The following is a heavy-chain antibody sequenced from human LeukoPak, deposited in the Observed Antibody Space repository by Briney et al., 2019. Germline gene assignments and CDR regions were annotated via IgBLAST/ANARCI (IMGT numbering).Heavy chain of an antibody. CDR1: GGSISSYY. D-gene: IGHD3-10*01. Sequence: SETLSCTGTGSGGSISSYYWSWIRQPPGKGLEGIGYIDYSGSTNYNPSLKSRVTISVDTSENQFSLQLSSVPAADTAVYYCARLFGYYYGSGSPNFDYWGQGTLVTVSS. V-gene: IGHV4-59*12. CDR2: IDYSGST. J-gene: IGHJ4*02. CDR3: ARLFGYYYGSGSPNFDY.